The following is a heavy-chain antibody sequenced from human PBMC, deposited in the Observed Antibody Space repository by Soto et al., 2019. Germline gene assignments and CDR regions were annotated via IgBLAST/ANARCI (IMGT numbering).Heavy chain of an antibody. CDR2: ISSSSSYI. D-gene: IGHD1-26*01. J-gene: IGHJ4*02. V-gene: IGHV3-21*04. CDR3: TRDDSGLGIDY. CDR1: GFTFSSYS. Sequence: GGSLRLSCAASGFTFSSYSMNWVRQAPGKGLEWVSSISSSSSYIYYADSVRGRFTISRDDARNTLYLQMSDLRVEDTAIYYCTRDDSGLGIDYWGQGTLVTVSS.